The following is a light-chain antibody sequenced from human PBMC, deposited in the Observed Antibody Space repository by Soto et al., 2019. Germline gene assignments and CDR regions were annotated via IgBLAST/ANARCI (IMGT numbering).Light chain of an antibody. CDR3: QQYNTPAMS. V-gene: IGKV1-5*03. CDR1: QSINSW. Sequence: DIQMTQSPSTLSASVGDRVTITCRASQSINSWLAWYQQKPGKAPKLLIQKASTLQSGVPSRFSGSQSGTEFTLTISSLQPDDFATYFCQQYNTPAMSFGQGTRLEIK. J-gene: IGKJ5*01. CDR2: KAS.